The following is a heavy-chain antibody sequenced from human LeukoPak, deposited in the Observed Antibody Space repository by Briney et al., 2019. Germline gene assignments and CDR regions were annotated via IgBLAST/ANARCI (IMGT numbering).Heavy chain of an antibody. CDR3: ARDFQNWNYDY. CDR1: GYTFTSYA. J-gene: IGHJ4*02. D-gene: IGHD1-7*01. V-gene: IGHV1-18*01. CDR2: ISAYNGNT. Sequence: VASVKVSCKASGYTFTSYAMHWVRQAPGQRLEWMGWISAYNGNTNYAQKLQGRVTMTTDTSTSTAYMELRSLRSDDTAVYYCARDFQNWNYDYWGQGTLVTVSS.